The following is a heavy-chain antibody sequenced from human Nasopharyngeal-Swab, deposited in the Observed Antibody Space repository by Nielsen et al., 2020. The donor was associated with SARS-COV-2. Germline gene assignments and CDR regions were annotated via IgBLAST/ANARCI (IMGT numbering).Heavy chain of an antibody. CDR1: GGSISSSNYY. CDR2: TYYSGST. D-gene: IGHD1-26*01. CDR3: ARDGRDYYGMDV. Sequence: SETLSLTCTVSGGSISSSNYYYGWLRQPPGKGLEWIGSTYYSGSTYYNPSLKSRVSISVDTSKNQFSLKLSSVTAADTAVYYCARDGRDYYGMDVWGQGTTVTVSS. V-gene: IGHV4-39*07. J-gene: IGHJ6*02.